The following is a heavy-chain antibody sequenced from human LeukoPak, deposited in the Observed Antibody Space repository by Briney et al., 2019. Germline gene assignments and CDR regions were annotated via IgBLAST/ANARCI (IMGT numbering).Heavy chain of an antibody. CDR3: AKDIQSGSYALGAFDI. J-gene: IGHJ3*02. D-gene: IGHD1-26*01. Sequence: PGGSLGLSCAASGFTFDDYAMHWVRQAPGKGLEWVSGISWNSGSIGYADSVKGRFTISRDNAKNSLYLQMNSLRAEDMALYYCAKDIQSGSYALGAFDIWGQGTMVTVSS. V-gene: IGHV3-9*03. CDR2: ISWNSGSI. CDR1: GFTFDDYA.